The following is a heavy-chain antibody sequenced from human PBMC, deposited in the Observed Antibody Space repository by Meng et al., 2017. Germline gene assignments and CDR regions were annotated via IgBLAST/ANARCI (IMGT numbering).Heavy chain of an antibody. CDR3: LDEAPRSDY. V-gene: IGHV3-74*01. Sequence: VQLVESGGGLVQPGGSLRLSCAASGFTFNNYWMHWVRQVPGKGLVWVSRISGDGSITNYADSVKGRFTISRDNAKNTLYLQMNSLRPEDTAVYYCLDEAPRSDYWGQGPLVTVSS. J-gene: IGHJ4*02. D-gene: IGHD1-1*01. CDR1: GFTFNNYW. CDR2: ISGDGSIT.